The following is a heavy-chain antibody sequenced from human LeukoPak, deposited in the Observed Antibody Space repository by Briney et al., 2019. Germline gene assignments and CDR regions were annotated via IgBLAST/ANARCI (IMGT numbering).Heavy chain of an antibody. CDR2: IIPIFGTA. D-gene: IGHD3-10*01. V-gene: IGHV1-69*01. CDR3: ARESRDYYGSGSNHGY. CDR1: GGTFSSYA. J-gene: IGHJ4*02. Sequence: SVKVSCKASGGTFSSYAISWVRQAPGQGLEWMGGIIPIFGTANYAQKFQGRVTITADESTSTAYMELSSLRSEDTAVYYCARESRDYYGSGSNHGYWGQGTLVTVSS.